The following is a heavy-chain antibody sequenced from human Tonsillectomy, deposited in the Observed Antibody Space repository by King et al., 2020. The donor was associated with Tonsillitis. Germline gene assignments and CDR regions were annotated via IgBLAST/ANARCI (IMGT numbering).Heavy chain of an antibody. Sequence: ERQLVQSGAEVKKPGESLKISCKGSGYSFTNYWIGWVRQMPGKGLEWMGIIYPGDSDTRYSPSFQGQVTISADKSISTAYVQWSSLKASDTAMYYCARVPTARSIYEYHMDVWGKGTTVTVSS. D-gene: IGHD3-3*02. CDR1: GYSFTNYW. CDR3: ARVPTARSIYEYHMDV. CDR2: IYPGDSDT. V-gene: IGHV5-51*01. J-gene: IGHJ6*03.